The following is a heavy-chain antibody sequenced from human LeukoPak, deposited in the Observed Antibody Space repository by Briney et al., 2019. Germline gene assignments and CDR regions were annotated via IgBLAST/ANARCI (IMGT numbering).Heavy chain of an antibody. J-gene: IGHJ5*02. V-gene: IGHV1-46*01. CDR1: GYTFTSYY. D-gene: IGHD3-22*01. CDR2: INPSGGST. Sequence: ASVKVSCKASGYTFTSYYMHWVRQAPGQGLEWMGIINPSGGSTSYAQKFQGRVTMTRDMSTSTVYMELSSLRSEDTAVYYCARVIPNYYDSSDYNWFDPWGQGTLVTVSS. CDR3: ARVIPNYYDSSDYNWFDP.